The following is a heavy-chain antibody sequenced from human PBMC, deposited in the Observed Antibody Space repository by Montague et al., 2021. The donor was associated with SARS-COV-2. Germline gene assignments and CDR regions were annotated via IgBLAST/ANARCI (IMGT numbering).Heavy chain of an antibody. V-gene: IGHV4-39*01. CDR1: GGSISSSSYY. D-gene: IGHD3-3*01. CDR3: ARHGLAGITIFGVVTPRGGFDI. CDR2: IYYSGST. J-gene: IGHJ3*02. Sequence: SETLSLTCTVSGGSISSSSYYWGWIRQPPGKGLEWIGSIYYSGSTYYNPSLKSRVTISVDTSKNQFSLKLGSVTAADTAVYYCARHGLAGITIFGVVTPRGGFDIWGQGTMVTVSS.